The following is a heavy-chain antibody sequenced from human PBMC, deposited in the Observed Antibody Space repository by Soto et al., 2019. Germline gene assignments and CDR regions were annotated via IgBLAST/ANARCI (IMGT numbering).Heavy chain of an antibody. CDR2: ISSSSSYT. Sequence: GGSLRLSCAASGFTFSDYYMSWIRQAPGKGLEWVSYISSSSSYTNYADSVKGRFTISRDNAKNSLYLQMNSLRAEDAAVYYCARDISVGATESWGQGTLVTVSS. V-gene: IGHV3-11*06. CDR3: ARDISVGATES. CDR1: GFTFSDYY. J-gene: IGHJ4*02. D-gene: IGHD1-26*01.